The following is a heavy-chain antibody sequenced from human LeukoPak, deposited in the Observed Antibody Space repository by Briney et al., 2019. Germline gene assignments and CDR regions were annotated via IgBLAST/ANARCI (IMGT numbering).Heavy chain of an antibody. V-gene: IGHV4-31*11. CDR2: IYYSGST. Sequence: SETLSLTCAVYGGSFSGYYWSWIRQHPGKGLEWIGYIYYSGSTYYNPSLKSRVTISVDTSKNQFSLKLSSVTAADTAVYYCASVSSQIDYWGQGTLVTVSS. CDR1: GGSFSGYY. D-gene: IGHD6-13*01. CDR3: ASVSSQIDY. J-gene: IGHJ4*02.